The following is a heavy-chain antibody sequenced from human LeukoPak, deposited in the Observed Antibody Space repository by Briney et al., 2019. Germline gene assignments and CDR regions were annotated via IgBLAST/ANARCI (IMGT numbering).Heavy chain of an antibody. CDR2: IYAGDSET. J-gene: IGHJ5*02. D-gene: IGHD2-15*01. V-gene: IGHV5-51*01. Sequence: GESLKISCKGSGYSFTSYWIGWARQMPGKGLEWMGLIYAGDSETRYSPSFQGQVTISADKSISTAYLQWRSLKASDTAMYYCARRDLTECSGGSYCSSNWFDPWGQGTLVTVSS. CDR3: ARRDLTECSGGSYCSSNWFDP. CDR1: GYSFTSYW.